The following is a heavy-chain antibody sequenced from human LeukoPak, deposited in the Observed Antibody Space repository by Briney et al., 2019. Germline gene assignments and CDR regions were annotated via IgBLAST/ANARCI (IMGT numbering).Heavy chain of an antibody. V-gene: IGHV3-33*01. D-gene: IGHD3-16*02. CDR1: GFTFSSYG. CDR3: ARSMITFGGVIVRGAFDI. Sequence: GSLRLSCAASGFTFSSYGMHWVRQAPGKGLEWVAVIWYDGSNKYYADSVKGRFTISRDNSKNTLYLQMNSLRAEDTAVYYCARSMITFGGVIVRGAFDIWGQGTMVTVSS. J-gene: IGHJ3*02. CDR2: IWYDGSNK.